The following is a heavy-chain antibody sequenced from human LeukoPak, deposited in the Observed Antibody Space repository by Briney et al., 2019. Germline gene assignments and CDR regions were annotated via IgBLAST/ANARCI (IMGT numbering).Heavy chain of an antibody. CDR2: IYYSGST. Sequence: SQTLSLTCTVSLGAISSGGYSWRWIRQHPGAGLGWIGYIYYSGSTYYNPSLKSRVTISVDTSKSQFSLKLSSVTAADTAVYYCARAPGRFGELDYWGQGTLVTVSS. CDR3: ARAPGRFGELDY. D-gene: IGHD3-10*01. J-gene: IGHJ4*02. CDR1: LGAISSGGYS. V-gene: IGHV4-31*03.